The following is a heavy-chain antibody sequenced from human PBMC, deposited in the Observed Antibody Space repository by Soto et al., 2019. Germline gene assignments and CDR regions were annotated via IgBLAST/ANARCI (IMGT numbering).Heavy chain of an antibody. CDR3: AGDWPFFLVIPTARSHYYYGMDV. D-gene: IGHD2-2*01. CDR1: GYTFTSYG. J-gene: IGHJ6*02. Sequence: GASVKVSCKASGYTFTSYGISWVRQAPGQGLEWMGWISAYNGNTNYAQKPQGRVTMTTDTSTSTAYMELRSLRSDDTAVYYCAGDWPFFLVIPTARSHYYYGMDVWGQGTTVTVSS. V-gene: IGHV1-18*01. CDR2: ISAYNGNT.